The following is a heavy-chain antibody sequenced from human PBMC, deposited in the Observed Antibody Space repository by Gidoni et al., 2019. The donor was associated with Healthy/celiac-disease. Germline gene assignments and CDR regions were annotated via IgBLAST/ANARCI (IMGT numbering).Heavy chain of an antibody. CDR1: GYTFTSYY. D-gene: IGHD6-19*01. J-gene: IGHJ4*02. Sequence: QVQLVQSGAEVKKPGASVKVSCKASGYTFTSYYRHWVRQAPGQGLEWMGIINPSGGSTSYAQKFQGRVTMTRDTSTSTVYMELSSLRSEDTAVYYCARSPGGQWLVGAYYFDYWGQGTLVTVSS. CDR3: ARSPGGQWLVGAYYFDY. CDR2: INPSGGST. V-gene: IGHV1-46*01.